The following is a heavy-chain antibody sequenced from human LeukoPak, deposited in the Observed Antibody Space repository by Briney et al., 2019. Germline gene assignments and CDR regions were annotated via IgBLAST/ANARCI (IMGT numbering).Heavy chain of an antibody. CDR3: AKGSGVKGWFDP. J-gene: IGHJ5*02. CDR1: GSTFSSYA. V-gene: IGHV3-23*01. CDR2: ISGNGGST. Sequence: PGGSLRLSCAASGSTFSSYAMSWVRQAPGKGLEWVSAISGNGGSTYYADSVKGRFTISRDNSKNTLYLQMNSLRAEDTAVYYCAKGSGVKGWFDPWGQGTLVTVSS. D-gene: IGHD3-10*01.